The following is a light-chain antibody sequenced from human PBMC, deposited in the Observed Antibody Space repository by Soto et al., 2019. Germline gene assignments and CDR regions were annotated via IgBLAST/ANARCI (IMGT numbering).Light chain of an antibody. V-gene: IGKV3-11*01. Sequence: EMVLTQSPATLSLNPGERATPSCRASQSVSSYLAWYQQKPGQAPRLLIYDASNRATGIPARFSGSGSGTDFTLTISSLEPEDFAVYYCQQRSNWPQNTFGQGTRLEIK. J-gene: IGKJ5*01. CDR3: QQRSNWPQNT. CDR1: QSVSSY. CDR2: DAS.